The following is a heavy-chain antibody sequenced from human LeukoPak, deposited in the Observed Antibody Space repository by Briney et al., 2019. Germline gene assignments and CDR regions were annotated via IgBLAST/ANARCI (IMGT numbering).Heavy chain of an antibody. CDR1: GYTFTGYY. D-gene: IGHD3-22*01. J-gene: IGHJ4*02. CDR2: INPNSGGT. CDR3: ARWGIDGSGYYHSQEYYFDY. Sequence: GASVKVSCKASGYTFTGYYMHWVRQAPGQGLEWMGWINPNSGGTNYAQKFQGRVTMTRDTSISTAYMELSRLRSDDTAVYYCARWGIDGSGYYHSQEYYFDYWGQGTLVTVSS. V-gene: IGHV1-2*02.